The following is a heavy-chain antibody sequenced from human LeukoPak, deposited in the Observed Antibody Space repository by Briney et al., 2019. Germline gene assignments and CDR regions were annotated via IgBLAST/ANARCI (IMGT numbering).Heavy chain of an antibody. D-gene: IGHD6-13*01. CDR3: AKDIGSSWY. Sequence: GGSLRLSCAASGFTFSSYGMHWVRQAPGKGLEWVAVMWYDGSNKYYADSVKGRFTISRDNAKNSLYLQMNSLRAEDTALYYCAKDIGSSWYWGQGTLVTVSS. J-gene: IGHJ4*02. CDR2: MWYDGSNK. CDR1: GFTFSSYG. V-gene: IGHV3-33*03.